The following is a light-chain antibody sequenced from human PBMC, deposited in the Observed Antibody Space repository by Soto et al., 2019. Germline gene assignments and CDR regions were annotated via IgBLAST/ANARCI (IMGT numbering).Light chain of an antibody. Sequence: QSVLTQPRSVSGSPGQSVTISCTGTSSDVGHYNYVSWYQQHPGEAPKLMIYDVTQRPSGVPDRFSGSKSGNTASLTISGLQAEDEADYYCNSYTTNSNRVFGTGTKVTVL. CDR2: DVT. CDR3: NSYTTNSNRV. J-gene: IGLJ1*01. V-gene: IGLV2-11*01. CDR1: SSDVGHYNY.